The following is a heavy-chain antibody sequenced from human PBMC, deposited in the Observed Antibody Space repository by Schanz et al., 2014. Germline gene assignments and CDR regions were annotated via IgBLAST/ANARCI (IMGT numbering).Heavy chain of an antibody. CDR1: GFTLSSYA. D-gene: IGHD2-15*01. J-gene: IGHJ4*02. Sequence: QVQLVESGGGVVQPGRSLRLSCAAYGFTLSSYAMHWVRQAPGKGLEWVAVISYDGSNKYYADSVKGRFTISRDNSKNTLYLQMNTLRAEDTAVYYCARDRGYCSGGSCLTFAYWGQGTLXTVSS. CDR2: ISYDGSNK. CDR3: ARDRGYCSGGSCLTFAY. V-gene: IGHV3-30-3*01.